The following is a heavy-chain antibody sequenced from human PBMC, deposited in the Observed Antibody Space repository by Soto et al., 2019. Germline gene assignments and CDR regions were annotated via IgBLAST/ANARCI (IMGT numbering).Heavy chain of an antibody. V-gene: IGHV3-23*01. CDR3: ARRGSGSYYDY. J-gene: IGHJ4*02. Sequence: EVQLLESGGGLVQPGGSLRLSCAASGFTFSSYAMRWVRQAPVKGLEWVSAISGSGGSTYYADSVKGRFTISRGNSKNTLYLQMSSLRAEETAVYYCARRGSGSYYDYWGQGTLVTVSS. CDR1: GFTFSSYA. D-gene: IGHD1-26*01. CDR2: ISGSGGST.